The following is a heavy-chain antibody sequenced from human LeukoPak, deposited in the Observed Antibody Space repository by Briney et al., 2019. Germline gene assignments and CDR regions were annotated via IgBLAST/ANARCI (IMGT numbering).Heavy chain of an antibody. V-gene: IGHV1-69*13. CDR3: ARDRAGTAYWYFDL. CDR1: GYTFTSYA. Sequence: SVKVSCKASGYTFTSYAISWVRQAPGQGLEWMGGIIPIFGTANYAQKFQGRVTITADESTSTAYMELSSLRSEDTAVYYCARDRAGTAYWYFDLWGRGTLVTVSS. CDR2: IIPIFGTA. D-gene: IGHD6-19*01. J-gene: IGHJ2*01.